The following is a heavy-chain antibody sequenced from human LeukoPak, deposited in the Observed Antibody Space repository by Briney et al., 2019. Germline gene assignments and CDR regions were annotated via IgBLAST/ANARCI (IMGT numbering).Heavy chain of an antibody. CDR2: INSDGSST. CDR3: ARDLRLPGGRHYMDV. V-gene: IGHV3-74*01. J-gene: IGHJ6*03. D-gene: IGHD2-21*01. CDR1: GFTFSSYW. Sequence: GGSLRLSCAASGFTFSSYWMHWVRQAPGKGLVWVSRINSDGSSTSYADSVKGRFTISRDNAKNTLYLQMNSLRAEDTAVYYCARDLRLPGGRHYMDVWGKGTTVTVSS.